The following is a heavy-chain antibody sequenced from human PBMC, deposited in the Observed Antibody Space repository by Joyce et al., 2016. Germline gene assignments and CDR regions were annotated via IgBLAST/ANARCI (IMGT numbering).Heavy chain of an antibody. CDR1: GFTFSRYW. J-gene: IGHJ6*02. D-gene: IGHD1-1*01. Sequence: ELQLVESGGGLVQPGGSLRLSCVASGFTFSRYWLHGVRQAPGKGVVWGSRLSRDGRTTTYADCVKGRFTITRDNAKNTLYLQMNSLGGEDTAVYYCASSGLEGHCGMDIWGQGTTVTVSS. CDR2: LSRDGRTT. CDR3: ASSGLEGHCGMDI. V-gene: IGHV3-74*01.